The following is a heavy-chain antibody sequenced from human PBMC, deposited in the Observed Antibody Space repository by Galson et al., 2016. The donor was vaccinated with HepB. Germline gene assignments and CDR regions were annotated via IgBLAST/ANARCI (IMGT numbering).Heavy chain of an antibody. CDR3: ARGGYYDSSGSLRY. J-gene: IGHJ4*02. CDR1: GGNFGSYG. CDR2: INAGNGDT. Sequence: SVKVSCKATGGNFGSYGVSWVRQAPGQGLEWMGWINAGNGDTKYSQKFQGRVTITRDTSANTAYMELSSLRSEDTAVYFCARGGYYDSSGSLRYWGQGTLVTVSS. V-gene: IGHV1-3*01. D-gene: IGHD3-22*01.